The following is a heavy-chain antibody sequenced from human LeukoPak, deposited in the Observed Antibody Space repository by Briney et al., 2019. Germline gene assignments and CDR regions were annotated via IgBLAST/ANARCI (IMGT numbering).Heavy chain of an antibody. V-gene: IGHV6-1*01. CDR3: TRGYSNPYYWFDP. J-gene: IGHJ5*02. CDR1: GDSVSSSTAA. D-gene: IGHD2-21*01. CDR2: TNYRSKWYN. Sequence: SQTLSLTCAISGDSVSSSTAAWNWIRQSPSRGLEWLRRTNYRSKWYNDYAVSVKGRITINPDTSKNQLSLQLKSVTPEDTAVYFCTRGYSNPYYWFDPWGQGTLVTVSS.